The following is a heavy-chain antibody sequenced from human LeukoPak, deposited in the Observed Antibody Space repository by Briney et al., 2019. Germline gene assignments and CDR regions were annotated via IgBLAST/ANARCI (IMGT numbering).Heavy chain of an antibody. CDR3: AKPWGLYYYDSSGYSFDY. V-gene: IGHV3-43*02. CDR1: GFTFDDYS. D-gene: IGHD3-22*01. CDR2: ISGDGGST. Sequence: GGSLRLSCAASGFTFDDYSMDWVRQAPGKGLEWVSLISGDGGSTYYADSVKGRFTISRDNSKNALYLQMNSLRTEDTALYYCAKPWGLYYYDSSGYSFDYWGQGTLVTVSS. J-gene: IGHJ4*02.